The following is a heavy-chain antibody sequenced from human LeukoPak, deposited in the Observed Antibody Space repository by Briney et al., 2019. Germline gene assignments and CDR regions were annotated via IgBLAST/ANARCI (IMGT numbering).Heavy chain of an antibody. CDR1: GYTFTDYY. D-gene: IGHD5-18*01. V-gene: IGHV1-2*06. CDR2: INANSGVT. Sequence: ASVKVSCKVSGYTFTDYYMHWVQQAPGQGLEWVGRINANSGVTNYEQKFQGRVTMTRDTSISTGYMELSGLTSDDTAVYYCARLPHVDTATWGQGTLVTVSS. J-gene: IGHJ4*02. CDR3: ARLPHVDTAT.